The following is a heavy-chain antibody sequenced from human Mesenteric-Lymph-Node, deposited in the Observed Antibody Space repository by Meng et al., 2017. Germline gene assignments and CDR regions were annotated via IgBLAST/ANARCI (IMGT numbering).Heavy chain of an antibody. CDR2: INNDGRST. D-gene: IGHD4-23*01. CDR3: ARNYDGGFDY. V-gene: IGHV3-74*01. Sequence: EVQLVESGGGLVQPGGSLRLSCAASGFTFSSYVMYWVRQAPGKGLEWVSRINNDGRSTGYADSVKGRFTISRENAKNTLYLQMNSLRAEDTAVYYCARNYDGGFDYWGQGTLVTVSS. CDR1: GFTFSSYV. J-gene: IGHJ4*02.